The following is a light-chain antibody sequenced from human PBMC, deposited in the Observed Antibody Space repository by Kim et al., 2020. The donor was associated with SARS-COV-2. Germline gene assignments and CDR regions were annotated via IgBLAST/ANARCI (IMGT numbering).Light chain of an antibody. CDR3: QQLNNYPWT. V-gene: IGKV1-9*01. CDR1: QDIGTY. J-gene: IGKJ1*01. Sequence: DIQLTHSPPFLSASVRDRVTITCRASQDIGTYLAWYQQMPGKAPKLLIYRASTLQSGVPSRFSGSGSGTEFTLTISNLQPEDFGIYYCQQLNNYPWTFGQGTKLGI. CDR2: RAS.